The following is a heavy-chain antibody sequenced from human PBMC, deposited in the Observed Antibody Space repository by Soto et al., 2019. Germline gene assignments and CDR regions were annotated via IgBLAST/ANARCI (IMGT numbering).Heavy chain of an antibody. D-gene: IGHD3-22*01. J-gene: IGHJ6*02. V-gene: IGHV5-10-1*01. CDR3: ARHPYYYDSSGYYLTSYYYYGMDV. CDR1: GYSFTSYW. Sequence: GESLKIPCKGSGYSFTSYWISWVRQMPGKGLEWMGRIDPSDSYTNYSPSFQGHVTISADKSISTAYLQWSSLKASDTAMYYCARHPYYYDSSGYYLTSYYYYGMDVWGQGTTVTVSS. CDR2: IDPSDSYT.